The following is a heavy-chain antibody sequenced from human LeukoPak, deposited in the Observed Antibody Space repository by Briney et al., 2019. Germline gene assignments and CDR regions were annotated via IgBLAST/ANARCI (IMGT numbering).Heavy chain of an antibody. CDR3: AKHARSGWYANTLDF. V-gene: IGHV3-23*01. J-gene: IGHJ4*02. CDR1: GFTFSSYA. D-gene: IGHD6-19*01. Sequence: GGSLRLSCAASGFTFSSYAMTWVRQAPGKGLEWVSAISGTGSSTYYADSVNGRITISRDNSKNTLYLQMNSLRAEGTAVYYCAKHARSGWYANTLDFWGQGTLVTVSS. CDR2: ISGTGSST.